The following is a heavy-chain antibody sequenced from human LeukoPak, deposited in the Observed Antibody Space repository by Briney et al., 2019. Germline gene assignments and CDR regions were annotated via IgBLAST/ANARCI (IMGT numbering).Heavy chain of an antibody. Sequence: SETLSLTCSVSDDSIRTYYWSWIRQPPGKGLEYIGYIYYNGDTNSNPSLKNRVIISLDTSKNQFSLKLSSVTAADMAVYYCAKFARVPDNWGQGALVTVSS. CDR2: IYYNGDT. CDR1: DDSIRTYY. V-gene: IGHV4-59*08. CDR3: AKFARVPDN. J-gene: IGHJ4*02.